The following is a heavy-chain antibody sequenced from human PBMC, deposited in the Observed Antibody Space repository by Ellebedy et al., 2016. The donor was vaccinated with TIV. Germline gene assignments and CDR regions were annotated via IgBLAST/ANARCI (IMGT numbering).Heavy chain of an antibody. CDR3: ANKGYSSASPPFDY. CDR2: ISGSGGST. Sequence: GESLKISXAASGFTFSSYAMSWVRQAPGKGLEWVSAISGSGGSTYYADSVKGRFTISRDNSKNTLYLQMNSLRAEDTAVYYCANKGYSSASPPFDYWGQGTLVTVSS. V-gene: IGHV3-23*01. D-gene: IGHD6-25*01. CDR1: GFTFSSYA. J-gene: IGHJ4*02.